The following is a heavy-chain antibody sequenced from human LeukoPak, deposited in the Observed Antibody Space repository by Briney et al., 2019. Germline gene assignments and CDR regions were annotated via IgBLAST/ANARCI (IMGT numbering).Heavy chain of an antibody. J-gene: IGHJ4*02. CDR3: AKDRDGFGETYDY. CDR2: ISGSGGST. V-gene: IGHV3-23*01. CDR1: GFTFSSYG. D-gene: IGHD3-10*01. Sequence: GGSLRLSCAASGFTFSSYGMSWVRQAPGKGLEWVSAISGSGGSTYYADSVKGRFTISRDNSKNTLYLQMNSLRAEDTAVYYCAKDRDGFGETYDYWGQGTLVTVSS.